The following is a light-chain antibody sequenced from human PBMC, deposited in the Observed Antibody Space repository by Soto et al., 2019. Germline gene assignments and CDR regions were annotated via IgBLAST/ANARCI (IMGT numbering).Light chain of an antibody. CDR3: QQYYSYPRT. J-gene: IGKJ1*01. Sequence: IQMTQSTSSLSASKGARVTITCRASQGISSYLAWYQQKPGKAPKLLIYAASTLQSGVPSRFSGSGSGTDFTLTISCLQSEDFATYYCQQYYSYPRTFGQGTKVDIK. CDR1: QGISSY. V-gene: IGKV1-8*01. CDR2: AAS.